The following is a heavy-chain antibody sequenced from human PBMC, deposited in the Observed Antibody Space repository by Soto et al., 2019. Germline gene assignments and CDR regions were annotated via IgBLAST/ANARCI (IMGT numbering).Heavy chain of an antibody. V-gene: IGHV3-30*18. D-gene: IGHD4-17*01. CDR3: AKGDGDYDNGLYYFDY. CDR1: GFTFSSYG. J-gene: IGHJ4*02. Sequence: GGSLRLSCAASGFTFSSYGMHWVRQAPGKGLEWVAVISYDGSNKYYADSVKGRFTISRDNSKNTLYLQMNSLRAEDTAVYYCAKGDGDYDNGLYYFDYWGQGTLVTVSS. CDR2: ISYDGSNK.